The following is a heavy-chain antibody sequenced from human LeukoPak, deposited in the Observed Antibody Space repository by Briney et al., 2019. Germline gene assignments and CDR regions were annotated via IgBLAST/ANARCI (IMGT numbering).Heavy chain of an antibody. V-gene: IGHV4-61*02. J-gene: IGHJ6*03. CDR2: IYTSGST. CDR3: ARSALRYCSSTSCPPYYYYYMNV. Sequence: KSSEILSLTCTVSGGSISSGSYYWSWIRQPAGKGLEWIGRIYTSGSTNYNPSLKSRVTISVDTSKNQFSLKLSSVTAADTAVYYCARSALRYCSSTSCPPYYYYYMNVWGKGTTVTVS. D-gene: IGHD2-2*01. CDR1: GGSISSGSYY.